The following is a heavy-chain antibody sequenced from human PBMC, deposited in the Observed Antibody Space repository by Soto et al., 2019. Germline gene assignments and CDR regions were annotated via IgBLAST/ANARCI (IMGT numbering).Heavy chain of an antibody. CDR2: ISSTTNYI. CDR1: GFTFTRYS. CDR3: ARESEDLTSNFDY. Sequence: GGSLRLSCTASGFTFTRYSMNWVRQAPGKGLEWVSSISSTTNYIYYGDSMKGRFTISRDNAKNSLYLEMNSLRAEDTAVYYCARESEDLTSNFDYWGQGTLVTVSS. J-gene: IGHJ4*02. V-gene: IGHV3-21*06.